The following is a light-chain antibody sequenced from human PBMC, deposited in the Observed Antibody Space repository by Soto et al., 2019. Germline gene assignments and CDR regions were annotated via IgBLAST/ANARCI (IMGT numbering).Light chain of an antibody. CDR2: GAS. CDR3: QHYNHWPPWT. Sequence: EIVMTQSPATLSVSPGERATLSCRASQSVSNNLAWYQHKPGQAPRLLIYGASTRATGIPARFSGSGSGTEFTLTISSLQSEDFAVYYCQHYNHWPPWTFGQGTKVDIK. J-gene: IGKJ1*01. V-gene: IGKV3-15*01. CDR1: QSVSNN.